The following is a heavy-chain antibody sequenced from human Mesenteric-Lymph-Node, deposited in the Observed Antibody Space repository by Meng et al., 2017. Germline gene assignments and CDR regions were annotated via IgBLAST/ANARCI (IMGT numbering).Heavy chain of an antibody. J-gene: IGHJ5*02. CDR1: GFIFTSYA. CDR2: ISAYNGNT. V-gene: IGHV1-18*01. D-gene: IGHD1-14*01. CDR3: ARDLPGGTKGTWLDL. Sequence: VQPGGGVKNPGPSVKVSCEASGFIFTSYAISWVRQAPGQGLQYMGWISAYNGNTNYAQELQGRVTMTTDTSTSTAYMELRSLRSDDTAVYYCARDLPGGTKGTWLDLWGQGTLVTVSS.